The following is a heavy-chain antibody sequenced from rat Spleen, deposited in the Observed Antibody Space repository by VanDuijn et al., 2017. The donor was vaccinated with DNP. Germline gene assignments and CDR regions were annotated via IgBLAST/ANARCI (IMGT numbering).Heavy chain of an antibody. V-gene: IGHV4-2*01. D-gene: IGHD5-1*01. CDR2: IKQDSTII. CDR1: GFNLNDYW. CDR3: VTRGTGSDNWFAH. J-gene: IGHJ3*01. Sequence: EVQLVESGGGLVQPGRSLKLSCAASGFNLNDYWMGWVRQAPGKGLEWIGEIKQDSTIINHNPSLRDRFTISRDNAQNSLYLQMNNLGSEDTAIYYCVTRGTGSDNWFAHWGQGTLVTVSS.